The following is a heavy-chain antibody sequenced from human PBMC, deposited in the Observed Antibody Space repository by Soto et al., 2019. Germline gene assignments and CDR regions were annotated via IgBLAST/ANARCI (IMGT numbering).Heavy chain of an antibody. CDR1: GYTFSSYA. Sequence: QVQLVQSGAEVKKPGASVKVSCKASGYTFSSYAISWVRQAPGQGLEWMGGIIPIFGTANYAQKFQGRVTITADKSTSTAYMELSSLRSEDTAVYYCASRIVGATLFDYWGQGTLVTVSS. CDR3: ASRIVGATLFDY. J-gene: IGHJ4*02. V-gene: IGHV1-69*13. CDR2: IIPIFGTA. D-gene: IGHD1-26*01.